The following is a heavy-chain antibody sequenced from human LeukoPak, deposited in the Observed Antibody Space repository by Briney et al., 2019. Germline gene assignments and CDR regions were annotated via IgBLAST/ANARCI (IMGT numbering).Heavy chain of an antibody. CDR1: GGSFSGYY. V-gene: IGHV4-34*01. CDR3: ARGFSRYSSSWSLYNWFDP. CDR2: INHSGST. D-gene: IGHD6-13*01. J-gene: IGHJ5*02. Sequence: SETLSLTCAVCGGSFSGYYWSWIRQPPGKGLEWIGEINHSGSTNYNPSLKSRVTISVDTSKNQFSLKLSSVTAADTAVYYCARGFSRYSSSWSLYNWFDPWGQGTLVTVSS.